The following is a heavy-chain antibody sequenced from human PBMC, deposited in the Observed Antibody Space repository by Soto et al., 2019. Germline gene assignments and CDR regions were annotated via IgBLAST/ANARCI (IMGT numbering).Heavy chain of an antibody. Sequence: QVQLVESGGGVVQPGRSLRLSCAASGFTFSSYGMHWVRQAPGKGLEWVAVIWYDGSNKYYADSVKGRFTISRDNSKNTLYLQKNSLRAEDTDVYYGARELAAYYYDSSGYPSSFDYWGQGTLVTVSS. V-gene: IGHV3-33*01. J-gene: IGHJ4*02. CDR1: GFTFSSYG. D-gene: IGHD3-22*01. CDR2: IWYDGSNK. CDR3: ARELAAYYYDSSGYPSSFDY.